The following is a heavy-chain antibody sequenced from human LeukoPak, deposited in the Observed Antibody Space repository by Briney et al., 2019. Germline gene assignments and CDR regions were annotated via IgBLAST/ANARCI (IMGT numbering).Heavy chain of an antibody. D-gene: IGHD3-9*01. Sequence: GASVKVSCKVSGYTLTELSMHWVRQAPGKGLEWRGGFDPEDGETIYAQKFQGRVTMTEDTSTDTAYMELSSLRSEDTAVYYCATGYDILTGYLSWYFDLWGRGTLVTVSS. J-gene: IGHJ2*01. CDR3: ATGYDILTGYLSWYFDL. V-gene: IGHV1-24*01. CDR1: GYTLTELS. CDR2: FDPEDGET.